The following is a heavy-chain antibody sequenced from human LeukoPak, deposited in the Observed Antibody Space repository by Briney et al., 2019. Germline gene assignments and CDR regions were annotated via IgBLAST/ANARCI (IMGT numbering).Heavy chain of an antibody. J-gene: IGHJ4*02. V-gene: IGHV3-48*04. CDR1: GFTFSSYA. CDR3: ARDAVGIYRIIDY. D-gene: IGHD6-13*01. CDR2: ISSSSSTI. Sequence: GGSLRLSCAASGFTFSSYAMNWVRQAPGKGLEWVSYISSSSSTIYYADSVKGRFTISRDNAKNSLYLQMNSLRAEDTAVYYCARDAVGIYRIIDYWGQGTLVTVSS.